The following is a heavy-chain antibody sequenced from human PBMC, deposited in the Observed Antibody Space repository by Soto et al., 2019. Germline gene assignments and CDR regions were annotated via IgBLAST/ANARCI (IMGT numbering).Heavy chain of an antibody. CDR1: WFPFQKYS. CDR2: IKSQGGGGAA. Sequence: GGSLKLSFVAPWFPFQKYSPRWVPPAPGKGLEWVGLIKSQGGGGAAHYAAPVKGRFTISRDDSRNTVYLQMNSLKPEDTALYYCIWQQDFYYGRAVWGQGTTVTVSS. V-gene: IGHV3-15*06. D-gene: IGHD6-13*01. J-gene: IGHJ6*02. CDR3: IWQQDFYYGRAV.